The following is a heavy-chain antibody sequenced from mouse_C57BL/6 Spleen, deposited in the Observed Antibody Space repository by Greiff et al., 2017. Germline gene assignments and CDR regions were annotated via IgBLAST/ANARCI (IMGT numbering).Heavy chain of an antibody. J-gene: IGHJ4*01. CDR2: IYPSASES. Sequence: QVQLQQSGAELVRPGSSVKLSCKASGYTFTSYWMDWVKQRPGQGLEWIGNIYPSASESHYNQKFKDKATLTVDKSSSTAYMQLSSLTSEDSAVYYCARHGSSYPYYAMDYWGQGTSVTVSS. CDR1: GYTFTSYW. V-gene: IGHV1-61*01. CDR3: ARHGSSYPYYAMDY. D-gene: IGHD1-1*01.